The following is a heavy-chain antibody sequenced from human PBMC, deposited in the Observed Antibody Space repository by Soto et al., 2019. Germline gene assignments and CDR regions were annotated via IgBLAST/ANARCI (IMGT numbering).Heavy chain of an antibody. CDR2: LIPIFGTA. D-gene: IGHD6-6*01. CDR3: ARPYSSASWGRYYYYYYGMDV. J-gene: IGHJ6*02. CDR1: GDTFYNYA. V-gene: IGHV1-69*01. Sequence: QVQVVQSGAEVKKPGSSVKVSCKASGDTFYNYAISWVRQAPGRGLEWVGGLIPIFGTANYAHKFQGRVTINADESASTAYMELSSVRPEDTAVYYCARPYSSASWGRYYYYYYGMDVWGQGTTVTVSS.